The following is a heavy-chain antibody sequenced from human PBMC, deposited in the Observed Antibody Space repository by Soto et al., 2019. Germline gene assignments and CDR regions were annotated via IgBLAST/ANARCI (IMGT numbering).Heavy chain of an antibody. CDR1: GFSLSTSGVG. CDR3: AHALGLIAVAGTGAWFGP. Sequence: QITLKESGPTLVKPTQTLTLTCTFSGFSLSTSGVGVGWIRQPPGKALEWLALIYWNNDKRYSPSLKSRLTITEDTSKNQVVLTMTNMYPVDTATYYCAHALGLIAVAGTGAWFGPWGQGTLVTVSS. D-gene: IGHD6-19*01. V-gene: IGHV2-5*01. J-gene: IGHJ5*02. CDR2: IYWNNDK.